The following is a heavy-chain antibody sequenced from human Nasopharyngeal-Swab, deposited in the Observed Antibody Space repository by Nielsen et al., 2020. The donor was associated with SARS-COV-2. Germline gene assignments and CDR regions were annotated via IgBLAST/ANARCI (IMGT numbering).Heavy chain of an antibody. J-gene: IGHJ6*02. CDR1: GFTVSSNY. CDR2: IYSGGST. D-gene: IGHD2-15*01. V-gene: IGHV3-53*01. CDR3: ARNLHCSGGSCYSYGMDV. Sequence: GGSLRLSCAASGFTVSSNYMSWVRQAPGKGLEWVSVIYSGGSTYYADSVKGRFTISRDNSKNTLYLQMNSLRAEDTAVYYCARNLHCSGGSCYSYGMDVWGQGTTVTVSS.